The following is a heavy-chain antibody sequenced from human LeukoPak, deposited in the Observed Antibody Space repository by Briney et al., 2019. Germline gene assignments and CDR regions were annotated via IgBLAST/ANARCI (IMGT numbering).Heavy chain of an antibody. CDR3: ARGARAGYNLEPFDY. Sequence: SETLSLTCTVSGGSMSSYYWSWIRQPPGKGPEWVGCIYYSGSTKYNPSLKSRVTISVDTSKNQFSLKLSSVTAADTAVYYCARGARAGYNLEPFDYWGQGTLVTVSS. CDR2: IYYSGST. V-gene: IGHV4-59*08. J-gene: IGHJ4*02. D-gene: IGHD5-24*01. CDR1: GGSMSSYY.